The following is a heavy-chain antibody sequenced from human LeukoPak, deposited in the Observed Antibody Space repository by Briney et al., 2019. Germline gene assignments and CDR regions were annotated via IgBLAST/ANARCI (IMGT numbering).Heavy chain of an antibody. CDR2: IKQDGSEK. CDR3: ARSGYYRIDY. Sequence: PGGSLRLSCATSGFSFSSYWMAWVRQAPGKGLEWVANIKQDGSEKYYVDSVKGRFTISRDNAKNSLYLQMNSLRAEDTAVFYCARSGYYRIDYWGQGTLVTVSS. J-gene: IGHJ4*02. CDR1: GFSFSSYW. V-gene: IGHV3-7*05. D-gene: IGHD3-3*01.